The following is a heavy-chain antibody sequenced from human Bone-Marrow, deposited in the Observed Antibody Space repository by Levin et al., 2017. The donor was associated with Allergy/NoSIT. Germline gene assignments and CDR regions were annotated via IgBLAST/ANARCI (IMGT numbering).Heavy chain of an antibody. D-gene: IGHD3-10*01. CDR2: IWYDGSNK. Sequence: GGSLRLSCAASGFTFSSYGMHWVRQAPGKGLEWVAVIWYDGSNKYYADSVKGRFTISRDNSKNTLYLQMNSLRAEDTAVYYCARSYPNYYYGMDVWGQGTTVTVSS. J-gene: IGHJ6*02. CDR1: GFTFSSYG. V-gene: IGHV3-33*01. CDR3: ARSYPNYYYGMDV.